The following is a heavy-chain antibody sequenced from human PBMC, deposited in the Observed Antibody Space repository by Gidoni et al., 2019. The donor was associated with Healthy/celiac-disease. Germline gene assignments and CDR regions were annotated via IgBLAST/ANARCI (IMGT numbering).Heavy chain of an antibody. J-gene: IGHJ4*02. V-gene: IGHV2-26*01. D-gene: IGHD3-3*01. CDR1: GFSLSNARMG. CDR2: IFSNDEK. CDR3: ARESLPYDR. Sequence: QVTFKESGPVLVTPTETLPLTCTASGFSLSNARMGVSWIRQPPGKALEWLAHIFSNDEKSYSTSLKSRLTISKDTSKSQVVLTMTNVDPVDTATYYCARESLPYDRWGQGTLVTVSS.